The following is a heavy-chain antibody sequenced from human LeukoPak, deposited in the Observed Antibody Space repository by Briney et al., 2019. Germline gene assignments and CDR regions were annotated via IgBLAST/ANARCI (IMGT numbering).Heavy chain of an antibody. CDR2: IYYTGST. Sequence: SETLSLTCTVSGGSISSYYWSWIRQSPGKGLEWIGYIYYTGSTNYNSSLKSRVTISLDTSKKQFSLKLKSVTAADTAMYYCARPPSGTFYNKGHAFDIWGQGTMVTVSS. V-gene: IGHV4-59*12. CDR3: ARPPSGTFYNKGHAFDI. J-gene: IGHJ3*02. D-gene: IGHD3-10*01. CDR1: GGSISSYY.